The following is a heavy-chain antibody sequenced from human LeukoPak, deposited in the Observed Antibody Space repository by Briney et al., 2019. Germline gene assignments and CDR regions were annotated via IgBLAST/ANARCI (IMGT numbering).Heavy chain of an antibody. J-gene: IGHJ5*02. V-gene: IGHV4-4*07. Sequence: SETLSLTCTVSGGSISSYYWSWIRQPAGKGLEWIGRIYTSGSTNYNPSLKSRVTMSVDTSKNQFSLKLSSVTAADTAVYYCARDGKLWFGELLSNWFDPWGQGTLVTVSS. CDR2: IYTSGST. CDR1: GGSISSYY. D-gene: IGHD3-10*01. CDR3: ARDGKLWFGELLSNWFDP.